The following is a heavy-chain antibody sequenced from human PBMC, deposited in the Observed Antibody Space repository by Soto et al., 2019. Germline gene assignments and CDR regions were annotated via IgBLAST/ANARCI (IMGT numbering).Heavy chain of an antibody. V-gene: IGHV3-13*01. CDR1: GFTFSAFD. CDR3: EGEASYGLGGGGWFDP. CDR2: IGTLHDA. Sequence: EVQLVESGGGLVEPGGSLRLSCAASGFTFSAFDMHWVRQATGKGLEWVAAIGTLHDAYYPDSVKGRFTISRENAKNSCIVQRKGLRPGDRGLDVVEGEASYGLGGGGWFDPWGQGTLVTVSS. J-gene: IGHJ5*02. D-gene: IGHD3-16*01.